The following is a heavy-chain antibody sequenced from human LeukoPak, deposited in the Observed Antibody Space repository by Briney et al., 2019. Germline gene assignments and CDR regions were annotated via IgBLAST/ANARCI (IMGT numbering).Heavy chain of an antibody. Sequence: GGSLRLSCAASGFTFSSYAMNWVRQAPGKGLEWVSSISGSGGSTYYADSVKGRFTISRDKSKNTLYLQMNSLRDEDTAVYYCAKGLYGSGSYYVFNYWGQGTLVTVSS. J-gene: IGHJ4*02. V-gene: IGHV3-23*01. CDR1: GFTFSSYA. D-gene: IGHD3-10*01. CDR2: ISGSGGST. CDR3: AKGLYGSGSYYVFNY.